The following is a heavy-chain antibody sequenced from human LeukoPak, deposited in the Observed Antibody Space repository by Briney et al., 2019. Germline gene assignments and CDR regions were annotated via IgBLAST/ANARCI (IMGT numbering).Heavy chain of an antibody. CDR2: INPNSGGT. J-gene: IGHJ3*02. CDR3: ARADGEIVVVPAQDDAFDI. D-gene: IGHD2-2*01. V-gene: IGHV1-2*02. Sequence: ASVKVSCKASGYTFTGYYMHWVRQAPGQGLEWMGWINPNSGGTNYAQKFQGRVTMTRDTSISTAYMELSRLRSDDTAVYYCARADGEIVVVPAQDDAFDIWGQGKMVTVSS. CDR1: GYTFTGYY.